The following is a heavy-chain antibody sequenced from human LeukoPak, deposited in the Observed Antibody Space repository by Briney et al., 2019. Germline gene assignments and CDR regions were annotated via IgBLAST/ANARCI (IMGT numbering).Heavy chain of an antibody. CDR1: GYTFTSYA. CDR2: INTNTGNP. J-gene: IGHJ5*02. V-gene: IGHV7-4-1*02. CDR3: ARDPEPLGYCSGGSCPVPWFDP. D-gene: IGHD2-15*01. Sequence: ASVKVSCKASGYTFTSYAMNWVRQAPGQGLEWMGWINTNTGNPTYAQGFTGRFVFSLDTSVSTAYLQISSLKAEDTAVYYCARDPEPLGYCSGGSCPVPWFDPWGQGTLVTVSS.